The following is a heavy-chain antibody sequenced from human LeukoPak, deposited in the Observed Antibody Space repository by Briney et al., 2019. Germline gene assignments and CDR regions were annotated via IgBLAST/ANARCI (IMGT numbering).Heavy chain of an antibody. CDR2: INHSGST. D-gene: IGHD6-19*01. J-gene: IGHJ4*02. V-gene: IGHV4-34*01. CDR1: GGSFSGYY. CDR3: ARTYSSGFPY. Sequence: SETLSLTCAVYGGSFSGYYWSWIRQPPGKGLEWIGEINHSGSTNYNPSLKSRVTISVDTSKNQFSLKLSSVTAADTAVYYCARTYSSGFPYWGQGTLVTVSS.